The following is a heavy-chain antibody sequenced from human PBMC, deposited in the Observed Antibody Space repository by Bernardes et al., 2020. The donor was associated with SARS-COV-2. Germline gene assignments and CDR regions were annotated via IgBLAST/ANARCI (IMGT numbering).Heavy chain of an antibody. CDR1: GFSFSSYS. D-gene: IGHD3-9*01. J-gene: IGHJ4*02. CDR2: ISSSSDTI. CDR3: AGLRYFDWLLPY. Sequence: GGSLRLSCAASGFSFSSYSMNWVRQAPGKGLEWVSYISSSSDTIYYADSVKGRFTISRDNANNALYLQMNSLRAEDTAVYYCAGLRYFDWLLPYWGQGTLVTVSS. V-gene: IGHV3-48*01.